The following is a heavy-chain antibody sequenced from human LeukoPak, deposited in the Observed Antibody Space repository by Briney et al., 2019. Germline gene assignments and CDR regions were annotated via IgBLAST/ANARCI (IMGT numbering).Heavy chain of an antibody. D-gene: IGHD4-17*01. CDR2: ISGSGGST. V-gene: IGHV3-23*01. CDR1: GFTFSSYA. Sequence: GGSLRLSCAASGFTFSSYAMSWVRQAPGKGLEWVSAISGSGGSTYYADSVKGRFTISRDNSKNTLYLQMNSLRAEDTAVYYCASPPLYDYGDYDYYYYGMDVWGQGTTVTVSS. CDR3: ASPPLYDYGDYDYYYYGMDV. J-gene: IGHJ6*02.